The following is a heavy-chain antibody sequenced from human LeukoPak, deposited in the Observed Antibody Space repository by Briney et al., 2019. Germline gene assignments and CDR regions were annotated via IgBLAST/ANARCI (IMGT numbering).Heavy chain of an antibody. J-gene: IGHJ5*02. D-gene: IGHD1-7*01. V-gene: IGHV3-48*01. CDR1: GFSFSAYS. Sequence: GGSLRLSCAASGFSFSAYSMNWVRQAPGKGLEWVSYISSSSTIYYADSVKGRFTVSRDNAKNSLYLHMNSLRVEDTAAYYCARGPAVTGDIRWGPKPNWNYGNWFDPWGQGTLVTVSS. CDR3: ARGPAVTGDIRWGPKPNWNYGNWFDP. CDR2: ISSSSTI.